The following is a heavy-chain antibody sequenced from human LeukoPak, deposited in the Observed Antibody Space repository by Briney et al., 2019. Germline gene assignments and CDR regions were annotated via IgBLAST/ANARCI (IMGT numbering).Heavy chain of an antibody. Sequence: GGSLRLSCVASGFTFSDFSLNWVRQAPGKGLEWVSYISSSSSTIYYADSVKGRFTISRDNAKNSLYLQMNSLRAEDTAVYYCARDDLHPYDYVWGSYRPLDYWGQGTLVTVSS. D-gene: IGHD3-16*02. V-gene: IGHV3-48*01. CDR1: GFTFSDFS. CDR2: ISSSSSTI. CDR3: ARDDLHPYDYVWGSYRPLDY. J-gene: IGHJ4*02.